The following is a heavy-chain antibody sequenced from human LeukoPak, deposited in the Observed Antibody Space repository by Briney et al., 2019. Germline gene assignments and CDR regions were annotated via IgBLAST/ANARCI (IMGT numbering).Heavy chain of an antibody. J-gene: IGHJ4*02. D-gene: IGHD6-19*01. CDR1: GFIFSNYG. V-gene: IGHV3-33*01. CDR2: IWYEGQTK. CDR3: AREWGRIAVAGGPGY. Sequence: GGSLRLSCEASGFIFSNYGMHWVRQAPGKGLEWLALIWYEGQTKFYADSVKGRFTISRDNSGNTLFLHMTNLGVEDTAVYYCAREWGRIAVAGGPGYWGQGAPVTVSS.